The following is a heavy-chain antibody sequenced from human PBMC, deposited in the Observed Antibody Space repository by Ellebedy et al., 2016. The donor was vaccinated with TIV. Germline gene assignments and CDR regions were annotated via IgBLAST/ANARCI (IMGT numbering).Heavy chain of an antibody. J-gene: IGHJ5*02. D-gene: IGHD6-6*01. V-gene: IGHV1-18*01. CDR3: ARGSSSYNWFDP. CDR2: ISAYNGNT. Sequence: ASVKVSXKASSYTFTSYGISWVRQAPGQGLEWMGWISAYNGNTNYAQKLQGRVTMTTDTSTSTAYMELRSLRSDDTAVYYCARGSSSYNWFDPWGQGTLVTVSS. CDR1: SYTFTSYG.